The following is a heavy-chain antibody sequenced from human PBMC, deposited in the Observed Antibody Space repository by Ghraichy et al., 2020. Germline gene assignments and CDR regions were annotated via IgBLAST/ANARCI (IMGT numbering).Heavy chain of an antibody. CDR3: ARASMVVRFFYYDGMDV. D-gene: IGHD4-23*01. CDR1: GFTFSSHA. CDR2: ISGGGDIT. Sequence: GGSLRLSCEASGFTFSSHAMSWVRQAPWMGLEWVSAISGGGDITYYADSVKGRFTISRDNSKDTLYLHMKRLRDGDPAIYYCARASMVVRFFYYDGMDVWGQGTTVTVSS. J-gene: IGHJ6*02. V-gene: IGHV3-23*01.